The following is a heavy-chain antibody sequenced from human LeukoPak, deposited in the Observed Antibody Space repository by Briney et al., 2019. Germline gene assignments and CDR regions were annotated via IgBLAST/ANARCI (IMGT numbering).Heavy chain of an antibody. Sequence: SETLSLTCRVSGGSINSYYWSWIRQSAGKGLEWIGRIYSSGSTNYNPSLESRVTMSVDTSKNQFYLKLTSVTAADTAVYYCAGVNYLAPFDYWGQGTQVTVSS. CDR1: GGSINSYY. V-gene: IGHV4-4*07. D-gene: IGHD1-7*01. CDR3: AGVNYLAPFDY. CDR2: IYSSGST. J-gene: IGHJ4*02.